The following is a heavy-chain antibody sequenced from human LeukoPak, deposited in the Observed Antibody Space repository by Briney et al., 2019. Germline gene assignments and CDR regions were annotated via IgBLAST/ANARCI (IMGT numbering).Heavy chain of an antibody. Sequence: SETLSLTCAVYGGSFRGYYWTWIRQPPGKGLEWIGEIHHSGSTNYNPSLTSRVTISVDMSKDQFSLKLSSVTAADTAVYYCAREYSSSSGRRAFDIWGQGTMVTVSS. J-gene: IGHJ3*02. D-gene: IGHD6-6*01. CDR1: GGSFRGYY. CDR2: IHHSGST. CDR3: AREYSSSSGRRAFDI. V-gene: IGHV4-34*01.